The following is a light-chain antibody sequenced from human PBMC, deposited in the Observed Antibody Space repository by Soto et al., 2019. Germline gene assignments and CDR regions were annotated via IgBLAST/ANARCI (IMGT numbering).Light chain of an antibody. V-gene: IGKV3-11*01. CDR1: QSLSGY. CDR2: DAS. J-gene: IGKJ1*01. CDR3: QQRYNWPRT. Sequence: EIVLTQSPATLSLSPGERATLSCRASQSLSGYLGWYQQKPGQAPRLLISDASNRATGVPARFSGGGSGTDFTLTISSLEPEDFVVYYCQQRYNWPRTFGQGTKV.